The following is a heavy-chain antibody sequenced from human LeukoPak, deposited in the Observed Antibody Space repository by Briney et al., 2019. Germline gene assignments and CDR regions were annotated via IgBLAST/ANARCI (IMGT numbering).Heavy chain of an antibody. CDR3: ARLPDYYSRHGAPG. CDR2: INHYGST. D-gene: IGHD3-10*01. V-gene: IGHV4-34*01. CDR1: GESLSNYY. J-gene: IGHJ4*02. Sequence: PSETLSLTCAVYGESLSNYYWSWIRQPPGKGLEWIGEINHYGSTNYNPSLKSRITISVDTSKNQSSLKLSSVTAADTAVYYCARLPDYYSRHGAPGWGQGTLVTVSS.